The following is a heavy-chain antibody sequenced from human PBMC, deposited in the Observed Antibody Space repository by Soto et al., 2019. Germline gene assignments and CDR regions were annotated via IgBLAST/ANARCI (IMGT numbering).Heavy chain of an antibody. CDR3: ARDASPITIFGVVMDYYYGMDV. V-gene: IGHV1-2*04. CDR1: GYTFTGYY. Sequence: GASVKVSCKASGYTFTGYYMHWVRQAPGQGLEWMGWINPNSGGTNYAQKFQGWVTMTRDTSISTAYMELSRLRSDDTAVYYCARDASPITIFGVVMDYYYGMDVWGQGTTVTVSS. D-gene: IGHD3-3*01. J-gene: IGHJ6*02. CDR2: INPNSGGT.